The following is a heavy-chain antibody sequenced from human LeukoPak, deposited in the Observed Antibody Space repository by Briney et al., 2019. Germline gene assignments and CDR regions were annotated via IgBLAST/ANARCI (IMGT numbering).Heavy chain of an antibody. J-gene: IGHJ4*02. CDR2: INHSGST. V-gene: IGHV4-34*01. CDR3: AGLDGHYFDY. Sequence: PSETLSLTCAVYGGSFSGYYWSWIRQPPGKGLEWIGEINHSGSTNYNPSLKSRVTISVDTSKNQFSLKLSSVTAADTAVYYCAGLDGHYFDYWGQGTLVTVSS. CDR1: GGSFSGYY. D-gene: IGHD3-16*01.